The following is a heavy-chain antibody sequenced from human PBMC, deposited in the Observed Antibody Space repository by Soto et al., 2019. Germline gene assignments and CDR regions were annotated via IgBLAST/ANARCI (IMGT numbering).Heavy chain of an antibody. CDR3: AADKGIAVAGYYYYYYGMDV. V-gene: IGHV1-58*01. CDR1: GFTFTSSA. CDR2: IVVGSGNT. D-gene: IGHD6-19*01. J-gene: IGHJ6*02. Sequence: SVKVSCKASGFTFTSSAVQWVRQARGQRLEWIGWIVVGSGNTSYAQKFQERVTITRDMSTSTAYMELSSLRSEDTAVYYCAADKGIAVAGYYYYYYGMDVWGQGTTVTVSS.